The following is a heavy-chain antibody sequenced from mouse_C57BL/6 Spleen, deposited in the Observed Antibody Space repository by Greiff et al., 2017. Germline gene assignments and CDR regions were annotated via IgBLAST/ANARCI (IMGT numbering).Heavy chain of an antibody. CDR3: ARHLIDFDY. CDR2: ISGGGGNT. Sequence: EVKLVESGGGLVKPGGSLKLSCAASGFTFSSYTMSWVRQTPEKRLEWVATISGGGGNTYYPDSVKGRFTISRDNAKNTLYLQMSSLRSEDTALYYCARHLIDFDYWGQGTTLTVSS. J-gene: IGHJ2*01. CDR1: GFTFSSYT. V-gene: IGHV5-9*01.